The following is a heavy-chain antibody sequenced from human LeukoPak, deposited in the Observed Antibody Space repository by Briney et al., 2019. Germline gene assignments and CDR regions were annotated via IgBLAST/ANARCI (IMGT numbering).Heavy chain of an antibody. J-gene: IGHJ6*02. CDR2: ISGSGGST. CDR1: GFTFSSYA. CDR3: AKARGSSSWYYYGMDV. D-gene: IGHD6-13*01. V-gene: IGHV3-23*01. Sequence: GGSLRLSCAASGFTFSSYAMSWVRQAPGKGLEWVSAISGSGGSTYYADSVKGRFTTSRDNSKNTLYLQMNSLRAEDTAVYYCAKARGSSSWYYYGMDVWGQGTTVTVSS.